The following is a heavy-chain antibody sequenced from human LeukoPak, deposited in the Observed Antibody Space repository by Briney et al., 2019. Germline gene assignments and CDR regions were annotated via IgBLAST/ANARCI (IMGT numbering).Heavy chain of an antibody. CDR2: INPNSGGT. V-gene: IGHV1-2*02. Sequence: GASVKVSCKASGYTFTGYYMHWVRQAPGQGLEWMGWINPNSGGTNYAQKFQGRVTMTRDTSISTAYMELSRLRSDDTAVYYCARDRANTAMAPTLDYWGQGTLVTVSS. CDR1: GYTFTGYY. J-gene: IGHJ4*02. CDR3: ARDRANTAMAPTLDY. D-gene: IGHD5-18*01.